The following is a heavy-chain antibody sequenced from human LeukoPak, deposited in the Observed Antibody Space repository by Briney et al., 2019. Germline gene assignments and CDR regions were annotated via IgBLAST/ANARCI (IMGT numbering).Heavy chain of an antibody. V-gene: IGHV4-38-2*02. J-gene: IGHJ6*03. CDR1: GYSISSGYY. CDR2: IYHSGST. CDR3: ARVPPRDFWSGYYPQPYYMDV. D-gene: IGHD3-3*01. Sequence: SETLSLTCTVSGYSISSGYYWGWIRQPPGKGLEWIGSIYHSGSTYYNPSLKSRVTISVDTSKNQFSLKLSSVTAADTAVYYCARVPPRDFWSGYYPQPYYMDVWGKGTTVTVSS.